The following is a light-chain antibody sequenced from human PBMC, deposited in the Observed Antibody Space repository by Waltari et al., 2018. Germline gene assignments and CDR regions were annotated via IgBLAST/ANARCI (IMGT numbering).Light chain of an antibody. J-gene: IGKJ4*01. CDR3: QQYDNLPIT. V-gene: IGKV1-33*01. CDR1: QDISNF. Sequence: DIQMTQSPSSLSASVGDRVTITCQASQDISNFLNWYQQKPGKAPKVLIYDASELATGVPSRFSGSRSGTDFTFTISSLQPEDIATYYCQQYDNLPITFGGGTKVEIK. CDR2: DAS.